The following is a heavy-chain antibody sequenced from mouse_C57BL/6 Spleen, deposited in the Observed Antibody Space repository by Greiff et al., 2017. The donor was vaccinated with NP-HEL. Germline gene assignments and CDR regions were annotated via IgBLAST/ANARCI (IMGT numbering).Heavy chain of an antibody. CDR1: GYTFTSYW. V-gene: IGHV1-50*01. Sequence: QVQLQQPGAELVKPGASVKLSCKASGYTFTSYWMQWVKQRPGQGLEWIGEIDPSDSYTNSNQKFKGKATLTVDTSSSTAYMPLRSVTSEYSAVYYCARGAYYGSSYKMDYWGQGASVTVSS. D-gene: IGHD1-1*01. J-gene: IGHJ4*01. CDR3: ARGAYYGSSYKMDY. CDR2: IDPSDSYT.